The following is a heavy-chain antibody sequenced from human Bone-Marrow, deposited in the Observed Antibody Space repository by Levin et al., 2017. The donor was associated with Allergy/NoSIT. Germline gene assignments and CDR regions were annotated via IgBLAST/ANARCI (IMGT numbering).Heavy chain of an antibody. CDR3: AREGYASTWEWWFDP. J-gene: IGHJ5*02. Sequence: ASVKVSCAAPGFTVRNNYMTWVRQAPGKGLEWVSGIDGGGVTYYADSVRGRFSISRDNSKNTLYLQMNSLRAEDTAVYYCAREGYASTWEWWFDPWGQGTLVTVSS. D-gene: IGHD3-16*01. V-gene: IGHV3-66*01. CDR2: IDGGGVT. CDR1: GFTVRNNY.